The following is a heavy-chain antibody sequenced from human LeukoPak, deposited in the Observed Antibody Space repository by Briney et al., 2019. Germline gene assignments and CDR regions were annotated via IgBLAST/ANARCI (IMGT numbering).Heavy chain of an antibody. V-gene: IGHV1-2*02. CDR2: INPNSGGT. CDR3: ARDDSYYDSSGYYPYYYYYGMDV. Sequence: ASVKVSCKASGYTFTGYYMHWVRQAPGQGLEWMGWINPNSGGTNYAQKFQGRVTMTRDTSISTAYMELSRLRSDDTAVYYCARDDSYYDSSGYYPYYYYYGMDVWGKGTTVTVSS. D-gene: IGHD3-22*01. J-gene: IGHJ6*04. CDR1: GYTFTGYY.